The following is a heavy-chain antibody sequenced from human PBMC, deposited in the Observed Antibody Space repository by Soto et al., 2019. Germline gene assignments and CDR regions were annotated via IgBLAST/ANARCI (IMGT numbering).Heavy chain of an antibody. V-gene: IGHV4-4*07. CDR3: AREGRITIFGVVIIRGDAFDI. Sequence: PSETLSLTCTVSGGSISSYYWSWIRRPAGKGLEWIGRIYTSGSTNYNPSLKSRVTMSVDTSKNQFSLKLSSVTAADTAVYYCAREGRITIFGVVIIRGDAFDIWGQGTMVTVSS. CDR2: IYTSGST. CDR1: GGSISSYY. D-gene: IGHD3-3*01. J-gene: IGHJ3*02.